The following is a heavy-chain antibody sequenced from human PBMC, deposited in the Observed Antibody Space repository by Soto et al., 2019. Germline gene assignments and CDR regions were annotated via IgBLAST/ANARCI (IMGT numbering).Heavy chain of an antibody. V-gene: IGHV3-13*01. CDR2: ITTAGDT. J-gene: IGHJ6*02. CDR1: GFTFSNYD. Sequence: EVQVVESGGGLVQPGGSLRLSCAVSGFTFSNYDMHWVRQVTGKGLEWVSGITTAGDTYYSVSVKGRFTISREKAKNSLHIQMNGLSAEDTDVYYGARELRGGSYGMDVWGQGTTVTVSS. CDR3: ARELRGGSYGMDV.